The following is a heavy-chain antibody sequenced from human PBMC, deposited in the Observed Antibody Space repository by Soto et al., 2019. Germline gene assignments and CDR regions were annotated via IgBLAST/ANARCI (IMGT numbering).Heavy chain of an antibody. CDR1: GYSIITSHA. V-gene: IGHV1-3*01. D-gene: IGHD3-16*01. CDR3: ARGEYRRLRRTNWFDP. Sequence: QVLLVQSGAEVKNPGSSVKVSCKASGYSIITSHAIHWVRQAPGQRLEWMAYVIPASGDTRYSQNLQGRVSLTWDTSANTIYMELSRLTVEYTAVYYCARGEYRRLRRTNWFDPWGQGTQVTVSS. CDR2: VIPASGDT. J-gene: IGHJ5*02.